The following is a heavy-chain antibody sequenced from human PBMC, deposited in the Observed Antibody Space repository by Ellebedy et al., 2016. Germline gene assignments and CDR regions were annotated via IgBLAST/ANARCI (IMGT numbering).Heavy chain of an antibody. CDR2: IYYSGST. CDR3: ARPYSSGWYY. D-gene: IGHD6-19*01. V-gene: IGHV4-39*01. J-gene: IGHJ4*02. Sequence: SETLSLTCTVSGGSISSSSYYWGWIRQPPGKGLEWIGSIYYSGSTYYNPSLKSRVTISVDTSKNQFSLKLSSVIAADTAVYYCARPYSSGWYYWGQGTLVTVSS. CDR1: GGSISSSSYY.